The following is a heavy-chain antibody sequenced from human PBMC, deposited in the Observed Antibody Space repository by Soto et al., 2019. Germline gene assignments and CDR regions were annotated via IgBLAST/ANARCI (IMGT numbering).Heavy chain of an antibody. CDR1: GVTFSSYW. V-gene: IGHV3-74*01. Sequence: EVQLVESGGGLVQPGGSLRLSCVASGVTFSSYWMHWVRQAPGKGLVWVSSISNDGSSIYADPVKGRFTISRDNAKNTLYLQMNRLRAEDTAVYYCARLPNKSPQNWGQGTLVIVSP. CDR2: ISNDGSS. J-gene: IGHJ1*01. CDR3: ARLPNKSPQN.